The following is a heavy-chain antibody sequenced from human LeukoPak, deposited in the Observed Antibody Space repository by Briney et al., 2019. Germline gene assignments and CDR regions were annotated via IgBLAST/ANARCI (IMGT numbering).Heavy chain of an antibody. CDR2: IYPADSDI. J-gene: IGHJ5*02. D-gene: IGHD5-18*01. V-gene: IGHV5-51*01. CDR1: GYSFTSHW. CDR3: AREIGYYTAMPYNWFDP. Sequence: GESLKISCKGSGYSFTSHWIGWVRQMPGKGLEWMGIIYPADSDIRYSPSFQGQVTISADKSFSTAYLQWSSLKASDTAMYYCAREIGYYTAMPYNWFDPWGQGTLVTVSS.